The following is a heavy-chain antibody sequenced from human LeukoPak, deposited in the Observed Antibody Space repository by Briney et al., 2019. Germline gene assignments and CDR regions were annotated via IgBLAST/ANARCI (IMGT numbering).Heavy chain of an antibody. CDR3: ARIYYGSGSPSANFDY. CDR2: IYPGDSDT. J-gene: IGHJ4*02. D-gene: IGHD3-10*01. CDR1: GYKFSSYW. Sequence: GESLKISCKGSGYKFSSYWVGWVRQMPGKGLEWMAIIYPGDSDTRISPSFQGQVTISADKSTSTAYLQWSSLKASDTAMYYCARIYYGSGSPSANFDYWGQGTLVTVSS. V-gene: IGHV5-51*01.